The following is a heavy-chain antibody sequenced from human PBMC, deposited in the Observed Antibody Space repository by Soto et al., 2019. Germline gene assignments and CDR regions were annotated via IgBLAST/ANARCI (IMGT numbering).Heavy chain of an antibody. D-gene: IGHD1-20*01. Sequence: GGSLRLSCAASGFTFSNAWMSWVRQAPGKGLEWVGRIKSKTDGGTTDYAAAVEGRFTISREDSKNTVYLQMDSLKTEDTAVYYCSTKGTGITTIGPGYWGQGTRVTVSS. J-gene: IGHJ4*02. V-gene: IGHV3-15*01. CDR1: GFTFSNAW. CDR2: IKSKTDGGTT. CDR3: STKGTGITTIGPGY.